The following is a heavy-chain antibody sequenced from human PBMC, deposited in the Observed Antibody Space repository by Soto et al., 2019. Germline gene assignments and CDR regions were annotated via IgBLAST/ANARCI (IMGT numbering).Heavy chain of an antibody. CDR2: ISTTGGHV. J-gene: IGHJ5*02. D-gene: IGHD7-27*01. CDR1: GFLFRNYE. V-gene: IGHV3-48*03. CDR3: VRKPHWARPFEA. Sequence: EVRLVDSGGDLVKSGGSLRLSCVGSGFLFRNYEMNWVRQAPGKGLEWLAHISTTGGHVIESDYLKGRFTISRDNTKHTLYLQMHSLRPEDTGVYYCVRKPHWARPFEAWVQGTLFNVSS.